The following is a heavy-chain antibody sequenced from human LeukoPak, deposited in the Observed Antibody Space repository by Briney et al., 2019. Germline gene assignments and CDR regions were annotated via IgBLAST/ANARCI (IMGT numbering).Heavy chain of an antibody. CDR2: IYYSGRT. D-gene: IGHD4-17*01. V-gene: IGHV4-39*02. J-gene: IGHJ5*02. CDR3: AREVTTWFDP. CDR1: GGSISRSDYY. Sequence: PSETLSLTCTVSGGSISRSDYYWGWIRQPPGKGLEWIGSIYYSGRTYYNPSLKGRVTISVDTSKNQCSLKLSSVTAADTAVYYCAREVTTWFDPWGQGTLVTVSS.